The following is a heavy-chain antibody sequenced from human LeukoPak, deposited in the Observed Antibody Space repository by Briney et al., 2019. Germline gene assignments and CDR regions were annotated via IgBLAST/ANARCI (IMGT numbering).Heavy chain of an antibody. V-gene: IGHV4-59*01. CDR1: GGSISSYY. CDR2: IYYSGST. D-gene: IGHD2-2*01. J-gene: IGHJ6*03. Sequence: SETLSLTCTVSGGSISSYYWSWIRQPPGKGLEWIGYIYYSGSTNYNPSLESRVTISVDTSKNQFSLKLSSVTAADTAVYYCARSGIVPAYYYYYYMDVWGKGTTVTVSS. CDR3: ARSGIVPAYYYYYYMDV.